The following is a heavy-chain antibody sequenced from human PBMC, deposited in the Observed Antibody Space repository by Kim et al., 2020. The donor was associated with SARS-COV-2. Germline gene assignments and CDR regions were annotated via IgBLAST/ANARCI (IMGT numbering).Heavy chain of an antibody. CDR3: ARAIRGSSTLRYYYYYGMDV. Sequence: SETLSLTCTVSGGSISSYYWSWIRQPPGKGLEWIGYIYYSGSTNYNPSLKSRVTISVDTSKNQFSLKLSSVTAADTAVYYCARAIRGSSTLRYYYYYGMDVLGQGTTVTVSS. D-gene: IGHD6-6*01. V-gene: IGHV4-59*13. J-gene: IGHJ6*02. CDR1: GGSISSYY. CDR2: IYYSGST.